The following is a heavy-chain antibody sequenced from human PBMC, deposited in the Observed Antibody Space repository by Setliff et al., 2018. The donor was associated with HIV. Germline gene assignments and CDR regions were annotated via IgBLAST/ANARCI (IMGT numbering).Heavy chain of an antibody. CDR2: IRSSSSYI. CDR3: ATRFSNSWAFDY. V-gene: IGHV3-21*01. D-gene: IGHD2-2*01. J-gene: IGHJ4*02. Sequence: TGGSLRLSCAASGFTFSSYSMNWVRQGPRKGLEWVSYIRSSSSYIYYADSVKGRFTISRDNAKNSLYLQMNSLRAEDTAVYYCATRFSNSWAFDYWGQGTLVTVSS. CDR1: GFTFSSYS.